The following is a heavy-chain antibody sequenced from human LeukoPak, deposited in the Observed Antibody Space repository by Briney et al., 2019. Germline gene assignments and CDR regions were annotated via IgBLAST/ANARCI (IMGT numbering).Heavy chain of an antibody. CDR3: AKDLRYYYGSGSYYGGVHAFDI. CDR2: IRYDGSNK. J-gene: IGHJ3*02. D-gene: IGHD3-10*01. V-gene: IGHV3-30*02. Sequence: PGGSLRLSCGASGFTFSSYGMHWVRQAPGKGLEWVAFIRYDGSNKYYADSVKGRFTISRDNSKNTLYLQMNSLRAEDTAVYYCAKDLRYYYGSGSYYGGVHAFDIWGQGTMVTVSS. CDR1: GFTFSSYG.